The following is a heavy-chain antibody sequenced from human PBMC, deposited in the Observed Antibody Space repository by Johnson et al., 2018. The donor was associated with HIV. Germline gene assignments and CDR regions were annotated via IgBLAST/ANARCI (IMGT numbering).Heavy chain of an antibody. CDR3: ARGRTQFLEGGAFDI. V-gene: IGHV3-30*03. J-gene: IGHJ3*02. D-gene: IGHD3-3*01. Sequence: QVQLVESGGGVVQPGRSLRLSCAASGFTFSDFYMSWIRQAPGKGLEWVAVISYDGSNKYFADSVKGRFTISRDNSNNTLYLQMNSLRTEDTAVYYCARGRTQFLEGGAFDIWGQGTMVTVSS. CDR2: ISYDGSNK. CDR1: GFTFSDFY.